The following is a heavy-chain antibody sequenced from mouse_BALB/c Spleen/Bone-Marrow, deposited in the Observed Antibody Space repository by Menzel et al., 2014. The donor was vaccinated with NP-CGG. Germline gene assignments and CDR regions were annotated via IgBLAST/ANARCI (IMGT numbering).Heavy chain of an antibody. CDR3: ARGWDWYAY. CDR1: GYTFTIYW. V-gene: IGHV1-87*01. CDR2: IYPGDGDT. D-gene: IGHD4-1*01. Sequence: QVQLQQSGAELARPGASVKLSCKASGYTFTIYWMQWVKQRPGQGLEWIGAIYPGDGDTRYTQKFKGKATLTADKSSSTAYMQLSSLASEDSAVYYCARGWDWYAYWGQGTLVTVSA. J-gene: IGHJ3*01.